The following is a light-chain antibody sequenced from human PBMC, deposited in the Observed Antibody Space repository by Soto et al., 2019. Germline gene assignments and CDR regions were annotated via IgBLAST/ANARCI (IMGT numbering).Light chain of an antibody. CDR1: QSISSW. Sequence: DIQMTQSPSTLSASVGDRVTITCRASQSISSWLAWYQQKPVKAPKLLIYKASSLESGVPSGFSGSGSGTELTLTISSLQTDEFATYYCQQYKSYPWTFGQGTNVEIK. CDR3: QQYKSYPWT. CDR2: KAS. J-gene: IGKJ1*01. V-gene: IGKV1-5*03.